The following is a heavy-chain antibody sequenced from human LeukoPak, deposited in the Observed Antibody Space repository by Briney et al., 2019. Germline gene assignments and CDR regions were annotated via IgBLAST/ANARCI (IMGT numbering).Heavy chain of an antibody. CDR1: GFTFSSYA. D-gene: IGHD3-16*02. CDR3: ARAAGVWGSYRVFDY. CDR2: IYTSGST. J-gene: IGHJ4*02. V-gene: IGHV4-4*07. Sequence: PGGSLRLSCAASGFTFSSYAMSWIRQPAGKGLEWIGRIYTSGSTNYNPSLKSRVTISVDTSKNQFSLKLSSVTAADTAVYYCARAAGVWGSYRVFDYWGQGTLVTVSS.